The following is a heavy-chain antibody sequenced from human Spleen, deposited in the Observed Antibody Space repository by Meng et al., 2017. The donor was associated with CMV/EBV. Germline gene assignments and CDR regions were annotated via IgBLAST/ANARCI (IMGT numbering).Heavy chain of an antibody. CDR3: ARDLGDPAALLDY. J-gene: IGHJ4*02. V-gene: IGHV3-30*04. CDR2: ISYDGSKQ. D-gene: IGHD2-2*01. CDR1: GFTLSKFA. Sequence: GGSLRLSCAASGFTLSKFALHWVRQTPGKGLEWVAVISYDGSKQYYADSVKGRFTISKDNSKNALYLQMNSLRGEDTAVYYCARDLGDPAALLDYWGQGTLVTVSS.